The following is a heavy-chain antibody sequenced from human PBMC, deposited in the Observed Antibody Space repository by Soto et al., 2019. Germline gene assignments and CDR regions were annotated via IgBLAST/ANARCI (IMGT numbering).Heavy chain of an antibody. D-gene: IGHD2-2*02. CDR2: ISSNGGST. J-gene: IGHJ6*02. CDR1: GFTFSSYA. V-gene: IGHV3-64*02. Sequence: GGSLRLSCAASGFTFSSYAMHFVRQAPGKGLEYVSAISSNGGSTYYADSVKGRFTISRDNSKNTLYLQMGSLRAEDMAVYYCARGSHPVVPAAILPFRFPDYYGMDVWGQGTTVTVSS. CDR3: ARGSHPVVPAAILPFRFPDYYGMDV.